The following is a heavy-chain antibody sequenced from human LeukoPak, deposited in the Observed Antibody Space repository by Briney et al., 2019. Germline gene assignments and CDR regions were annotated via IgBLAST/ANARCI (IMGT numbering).Heavy chain of an antibody. J-gene: IGHJ4*02. CDR1: GLTFSSYA. CDR3: AKAGGSGSYFGGDY. CDR2: ISGSGGST. V-gene: IGHV3-23*01. Sequence: PGGSLRLTCAASGLTFSSYAMRWVRQAPGKGLEWVSAISGSGGSTYYADSVKGRFTISRDNSKNTLYLQMNSLRAEDTAVYYCAKAGGSGSYFGGDYWRQGTQVTVSS. D-gene: IGHD1-26*01.